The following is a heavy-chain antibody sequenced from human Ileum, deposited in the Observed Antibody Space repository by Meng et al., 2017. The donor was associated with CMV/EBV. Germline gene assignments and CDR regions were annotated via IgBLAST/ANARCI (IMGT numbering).Heavy chain of an antibody. CDR3: ARVRLRWLSLDAFDI. CDR2: INPNSGGT. CDR1: GFTFSSYG. J-gene: IGHJ3*02. D-gene: IGHD6-19*01. V-gene: IGHV1-2*02. Sequence: GESLKISCAASGFTFSSYGMHWVRQAPGKGLEWMGWINPNSGGTNYAQKFQGRVTMTRDTSISTAYMELSRLRSDDTAVYYCARVRLRWLSLDAFDIWGQGTMVTVSS.